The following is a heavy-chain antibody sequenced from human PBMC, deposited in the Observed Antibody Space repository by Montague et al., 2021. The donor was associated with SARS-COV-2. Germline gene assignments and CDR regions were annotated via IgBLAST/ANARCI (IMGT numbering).Heavy chain of an antibody. CDR2: ITNSGSV. Sequence: SETLSLTCAVYGGSFGRYSYNWVRQAPGKGLEWIGEITNSGSVNYQPSLNNRVTISVDPSKSQVSLRLTSVTVADTAIYFCARQKLRPHKPIKKEFYYYGLDIWGQGTTVTVS. CDR3: ARQKLRPHKPIKKEFYYYGLDI. V-gene: IGHV4-34*01. CDR1: GGSFGRYS. J-gene: IGHJ6*02.